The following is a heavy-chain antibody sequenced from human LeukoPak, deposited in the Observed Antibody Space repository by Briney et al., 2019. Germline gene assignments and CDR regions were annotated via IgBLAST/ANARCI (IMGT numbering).Heavy chain of an antibody. CDR1: GFTFSSYG. CDR2: ISGSGGST. CDR3: AKDPSTSWVAFDY. D-gene: IGHD2-2*01. V-gene: IGHV3-23*01. J-gene: IGHJ4*02. Sequence: GGSLRLSCAASGFTFSSYGMSWVRQAPGKGLEWVSAISGSGGSTYYADSVRGRFTISRDNSKNTLYLQMNSLRAEDTAVYYCAKDPSTSWVAFDYWGQGTLVTVSS.